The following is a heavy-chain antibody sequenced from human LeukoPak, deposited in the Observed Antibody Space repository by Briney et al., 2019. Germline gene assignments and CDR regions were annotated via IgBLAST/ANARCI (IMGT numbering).Heavy chain of an antibody. CDR2: INPSGGST. D-gene: IGHD2-21*02. Sequence: ASVKVSCKASGYTFTSYYMHWVRQAPGQGLEWMGIINPSGGSTSYAQKFQGRVTMTRDTSTSTVYMELSSLRSEDTAVYYCARDQGYCGGDCSPGEGAFDIWGQGTMVTVSS. CDR1: GYTFTSYY. J-gene: IGHJ3*02. V-gene: IGHV1-46*01. CDR3: ARDQGYCGGDCSPGEGAFDI.